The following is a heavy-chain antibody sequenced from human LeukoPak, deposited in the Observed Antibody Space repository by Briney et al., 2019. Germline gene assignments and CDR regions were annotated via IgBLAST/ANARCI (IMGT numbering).Heavy chain of an antibody. J-gene: IGHJ6*02. CDR3: ANLDIVVVPAAIPYGMDV. D-gene: IGHD2-2*01. CDR2: ISSSGSTI. V-gene: IGHV3-48*03. Sequence: GGSLRLSCAASGFTFSSYETNWVRQAPGKGLEWVSYISSSGSTIYYADSVKGRFTISRDNAKNSLYLQMNSLRAEDTAVYYCANLDIVVVPAAIPYGMDVWGQGTTVTVSS. CDR1: GFTFSSYE.